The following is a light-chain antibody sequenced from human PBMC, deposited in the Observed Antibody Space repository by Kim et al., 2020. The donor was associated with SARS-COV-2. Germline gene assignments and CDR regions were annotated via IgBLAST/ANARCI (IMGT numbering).Light chain of an antibody. CDR2: DNN. CDR3: GTWDSSLSAYV. V-gene: IGLV1-51*01. Sequence: QSVLTQPPSVSAAPGQKVTISCSGSSSNIGNNYVSWYQQLPGTASKLLSYDNNKRPSGIPDRFSGSKSGTSATLGITGLQTGDEADYYCGTWDSSLSAYVFVTGTKATVL. CDR1: SSNIGNNY. J-gene: IGLJ1*01.